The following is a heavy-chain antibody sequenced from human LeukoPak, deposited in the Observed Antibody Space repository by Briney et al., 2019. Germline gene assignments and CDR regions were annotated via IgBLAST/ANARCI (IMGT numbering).Heavy chain of an antibody. CDR3: AKSSSGWGDAFDI. D-gene: IGHD6-19*01. CDR1: GFTFDDYA. J-gene: IGHJ3*02. Sequence: GGSLRLSCAASGFTFDDYAMHWVRQAPGKGLEWVSGISWNSGSIGYADSVKGRFTISRDNAKNSLYLQMNSLRAEDMALYYCAKSSSGWGDAFDIWGQGTMVTVSS. V-gene: IGHV3-9*03. CDR2: ISWNSGSI.